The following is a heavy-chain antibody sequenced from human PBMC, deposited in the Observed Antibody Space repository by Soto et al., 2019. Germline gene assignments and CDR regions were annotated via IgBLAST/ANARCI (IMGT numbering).Heavy chain of an antibody. D-gene: IGHD3-16*01. CDR3: ARVPSPFDYYYAMDV. CDR2: IFSSGTT. CDR1: GDSISSGNKY. V-gene: IGHV4-30-4*01. J-gene: IGHJ6*02. Sequence: SATLSLTYPVSGDSISSGNKYWSWNSQPPGKGLEWIGYIFSSGTTYYNPSLKSRLTMSLDASQNQFSLKLNSLTDADTAVYFCARVPSPFDYYYAMDVWGQGTTVTLSS.